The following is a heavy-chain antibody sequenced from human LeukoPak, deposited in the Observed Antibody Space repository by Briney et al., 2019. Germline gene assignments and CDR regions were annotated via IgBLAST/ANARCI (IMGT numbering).Heavy chain of an antibody. Sequence: GGSLRLACAASGFTVSSNYMSWVRQAPGKGLEWVSVIYSGGSTYYADSVKGRFTISRDNSKNTLYLQMNSLRAEDTAVYYCARDLGYDSSGYHHDAFDIWGQGTMVTVSS. CDR2: IYSGGST. CDR1: GFTVSSNY. J-gene: IGHJ3*02. V-gene: IGHV3-66*01. D-gene: IGHD3-22*01. CDR3: ARDLGYDSSGYHHDAFDI.